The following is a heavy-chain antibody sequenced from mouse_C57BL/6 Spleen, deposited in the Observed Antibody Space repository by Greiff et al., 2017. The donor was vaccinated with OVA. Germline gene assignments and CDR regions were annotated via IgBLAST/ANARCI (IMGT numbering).Heavy chain of an antibody. D-gene: IGHD1-1*01. Sequence: QVQLQQSGAELVRPGSSVKLSCKASGYTFTSYWMDWVKQRPGQGLEWIGNIYPSDSETHYNQKFKDKATLTADKSSSTSYMQLSSLTSEDSSVYYCARRGNSCAYWGQGTLVTVSA. V-gene: IGHV1-61*01. CDR3: ARRGNSCAY. CDR1: GYTFTSYW. CDR2: IYPSDSET. J-gene: IGHJ3*01.